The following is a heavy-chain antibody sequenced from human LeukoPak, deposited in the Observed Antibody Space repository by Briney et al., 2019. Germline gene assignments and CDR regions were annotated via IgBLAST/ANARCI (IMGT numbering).Heavy chain of an antibody. V-gene: IGHV3-64D*06. CDR1: GFVFSDYA. CDR3: IKDRGSSGWDFDS. D-gene: IGHD6-19*01. Sequence: GGSLRLSCSASGFVFSDYAMHWARQAPGKGLEYLSGISGNGVATYYVDSVQGRFTVSRDNSKTTLYLQISSLRREDTAFYYCIKDRGSSGWDFDSWGQGTLLTVSS. CDR2: ISGNGVAT. J-gene: IGHJ4*02.